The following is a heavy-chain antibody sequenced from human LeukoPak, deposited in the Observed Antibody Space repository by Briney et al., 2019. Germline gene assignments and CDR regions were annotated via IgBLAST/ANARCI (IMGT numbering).Heavy chain of an antibody. CDR3: TKNAGRRRGRFDP. CDR2: IESEESIR. Sequence: PGGSLRLFCGASVLTFRRYGMHWVRQTPGKGLEWVAFIESEESIRQYGDLVRGRFTISRDHHKNSLYLKMKCLRSGDRFLFLCTKNAGRRRGRFDPCGQGSLVT. CDR1: VLTFRRYG. D-gene: IGHD1-26*01. J-gene: IGHJ5*02. V-gene: IGHV3-30*13.